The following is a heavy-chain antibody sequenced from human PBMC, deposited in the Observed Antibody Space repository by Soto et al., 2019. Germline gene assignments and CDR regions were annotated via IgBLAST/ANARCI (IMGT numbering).Heavy chain of an antibody. CDR3: AKRLAAAGDYYYYGMDV. V-gene: IGHV3-23*01. J-gene: IGHJ6*02. D-gene: IGHD6-13*01. CDR1: GFTFSSYA. CDR2: ISGSGGST. Sequence: GSLRLSCAASGFTFSSYAMSWVRQAPGKGLEWVSAISGSGGSTYYADSVKGRFTISRDNSKNTLYLQMNSLRAEDTAVYYCAKRLAAAGDYYYYGMDVWGQGTTVTVSS.